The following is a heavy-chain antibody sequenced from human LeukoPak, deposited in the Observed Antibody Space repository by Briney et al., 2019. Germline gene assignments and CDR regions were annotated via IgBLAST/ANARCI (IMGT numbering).Heavy chain of an antibody. V-gene: IGHV3-21*01. CDR3: ASLVYCGGDCYTDY. J-gene: IGHJ4*02. CDR1: GFTFSSYS. Sequence: GGSLRLSCAASGFTFSSYSMNWVRQAPGKGLEWVSSISSRANYIYYADSVQGRFTNSRDNAKNSLYLQMNSLRAEDTAVYYCASLVYCGGDCYTDYWGQGTLVTVSS. D-gene: IGHD2-21*02. CDR2: ISSRANYI.